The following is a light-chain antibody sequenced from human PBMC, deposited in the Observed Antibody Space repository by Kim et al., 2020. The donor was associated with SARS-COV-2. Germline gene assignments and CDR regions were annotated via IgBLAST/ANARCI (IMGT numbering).Light chain of an antibody. J-gene: IGLJ3*02. CDR3: CSYAGSSTFV. V-gene: IGLV2-23*02. CDR1: SSDVGNYNL. Sequence: QSVVTQPASVSGSPGQSITISCTGTSSDVGNYNLVSWYQQHPGKAPKLIIYEVTKRPSGVSNRFSGSKSGNTASLTFSGLQAEDEADYYCCSYAGSSTFVFGGGTQLTVL. CDR2: EVT.